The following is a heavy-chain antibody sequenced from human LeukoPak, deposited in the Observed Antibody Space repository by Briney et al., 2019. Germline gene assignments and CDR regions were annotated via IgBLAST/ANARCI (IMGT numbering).Heavy chain of an antibody. V-gene: IGHV3-23*01. CDR2: ISGSGGST. CDR1: EFTFSNYA. J-gene: IGHJ4*02. CDR3: AKDTFFFRVGATWGFDY. Sequence: GGSLRLSCAASEFTFSNYAMSWVRQAPGKGLEWVSSISGSGGSTYYADSVKGRFTISRDDSKNTLYLQMNSLRAEDTAVYYCAKDTFFFRVGATWGFDYWGQGTLVTVSS. D-gene: IGHD1-26*01.